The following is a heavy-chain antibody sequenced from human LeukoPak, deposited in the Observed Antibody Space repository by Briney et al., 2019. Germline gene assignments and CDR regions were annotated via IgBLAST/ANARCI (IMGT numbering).Heavy chain of an antibody. CDR2: INPNSGGT. V-gene: IGHV1-2*06. Sequence: GASVKVSCKASGYTFTGYYMHWVRQAPGQGLEWMGRINPNSGGTNYAQKFQGRVTMTRDTSISTAYMELSSLRSDDTAVYYCARENSFSRAGNSGFDYWGQGTLVTVSS. CDR1: GYTFTGYY. D-gene: IGHD4-23*01. J-gene: IGHJ4*02. CDR3: ARENSFSRAGNSGFDY.